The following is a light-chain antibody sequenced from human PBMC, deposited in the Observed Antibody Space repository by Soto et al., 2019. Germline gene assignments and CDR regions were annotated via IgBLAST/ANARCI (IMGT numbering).Light chain of an antibody. J-gene: IGKJ1*01. CDR2: AAS. CDR1: QSISNY. CDR3: QKYISAPRT. Sequence: DIQMTQSPSSLSASVGDRVTITCRASQSISNYLAWYQQKPGKVPKLLIYAASTLQSGVPSRFSGSVSGTDFTLTISSLQPEDVATYYCQKYISAPRTFGQGTKVEIK. V-gene: IGKV1-27*01.